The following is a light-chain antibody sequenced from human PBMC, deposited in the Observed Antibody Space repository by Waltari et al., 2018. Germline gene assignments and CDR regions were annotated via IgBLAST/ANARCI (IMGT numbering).Light chain of an antibody. J-gene: IGKJ1*01. V-gene: IGKV2-24*01. Sequence: DVVMPQTPLSSPVHLGQPASISCRSSQSLVHRDGSTYFSWLQQRPGQPPRLLIYKISNRFSGVPDRFSGSGAETDFTLTISRVEPEDVGIYYCMQSTHLPWTFGQGTKVEIK. CDR3: MQSTHLPWT. CDR1: QSLVHRDGSTY. CDR2: KIS.